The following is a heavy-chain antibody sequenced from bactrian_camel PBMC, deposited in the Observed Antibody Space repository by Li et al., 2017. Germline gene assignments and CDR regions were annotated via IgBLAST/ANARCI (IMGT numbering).Heavy chain of an antibody. J-gene: IGHJ6*01. CDR3: QIGENGS. CDR2: IYSDGSNI. Sequence: DVQLVESGGGLVQPGGSLRLSCAAPGFTFSTYAMSWVRQAPGKGLDWVSSIYSDGSNIYYADSVKGRFTISRDNAYNTLYLQMNTLKTEDTATYYCQIGENGSRGQGTQVTVS. CDR1: GFTFSTYA. V-gene: IGHV3S11*01.